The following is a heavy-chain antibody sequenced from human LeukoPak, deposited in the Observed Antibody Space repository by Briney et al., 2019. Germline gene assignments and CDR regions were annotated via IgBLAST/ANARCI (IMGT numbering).Heavy chain of an antibody. D-gene: IGHD6-13*01. J-gene: IGHJ5*02. Sequence: SETLSLTCTVSGGSISSSSYYWGWIRQPPGKGLEWIGSIYYSGSTYYNPSLKSRVTISVDTSKNQFSLKLSSVTAADTAVYYCARGGNGIAAFNWFDPWGQGTLVTVSS. CDR3: ARGGNGIAAFNWFDP. V-gene: IGHV4-39*07. CDR2: IYYSGST. CDR1: GGSISSSSYY.